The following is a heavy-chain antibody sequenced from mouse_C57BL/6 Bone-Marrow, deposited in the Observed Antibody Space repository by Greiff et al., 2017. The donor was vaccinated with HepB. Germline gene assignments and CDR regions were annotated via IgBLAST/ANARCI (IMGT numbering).Heavy chain of an antibody. CDR2: FYPGSGSI. V-gene: IGHV1-62-2*01. J-gene: IGHJ3*01. D-gene: IGHD1-1*01. CDR3: ARHEEEGITTVVAPFAY. CDR1: GYTFTEYT. Sequence: QVQLKESGAELVKPGASVKLSCKASGYTFTEYTIHWVKQRSGQGLEWIGWFYPGSGSIKYNEKFKDKATLTADKSSSTVYMELSRLTSEDSAVYFCARHEEEGITTVVAPFAYWGQGTLVTVSA.